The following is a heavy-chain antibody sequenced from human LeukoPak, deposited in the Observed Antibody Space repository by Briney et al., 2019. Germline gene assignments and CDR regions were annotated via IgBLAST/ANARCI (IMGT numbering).Heavy chain of an antibody. J-gene: IGHJ4*02. Sequence: GGSLRLSCAASGFTFSNYWMSWVRQAPGKGLEWVANIKQDGIEKYYVDSVKGRFTISRDNAKNSLYLQMNSLRAEDTAVYYCANGGSGYYSLDYWGQGTLVTVSS. V-gene: IGHV3-7*01. CDR1: GFTFSNYW. CDR3: ANGGSGYYSLDY. D-gene: IGHD3-22*01. CDR2: IKQDGIEK.